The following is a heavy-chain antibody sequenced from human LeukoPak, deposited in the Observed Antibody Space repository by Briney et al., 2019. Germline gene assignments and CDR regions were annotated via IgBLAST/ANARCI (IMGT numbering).Heavy chain of an antibody. CDR1: GFTFSSYA. J-gene: IGHJ4*02. CDR2: SVSGGTI. D-gene: IGHD3-10*01. Sequence: PGGSLRLSCAASGFTFSSYAMSWVRQAPGKGLEWVSGSVSGGTIYYADSVKGRFTISRDNSKNTLYIQMNSLRAEDTAVYYCARDQRRFGELLRFDYWGQGTLVT. V-gene: IGHV3-23*01. CDR3: ARDQRRFGELLRFDY.